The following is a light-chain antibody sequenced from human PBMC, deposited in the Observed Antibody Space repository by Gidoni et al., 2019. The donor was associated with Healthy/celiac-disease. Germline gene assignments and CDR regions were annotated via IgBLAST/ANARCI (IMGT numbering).Light chain of an antibody. J-gene: IGKJ4*01. CDR2: DAS. Sequence: EIVFTHSPATLSLSPGERATLSCRASQSVSSYLAWYQQKPGQAPRLLIYDASNRATGIPARFSGSGSGTDFTLTISSLEPEDFAVYYCQQRSNWPPLTFGGGTKAEIK. CDR1: QSVSSY. V-gene: IGKV3-11*01. CDR3: QQRSNWPPLT.